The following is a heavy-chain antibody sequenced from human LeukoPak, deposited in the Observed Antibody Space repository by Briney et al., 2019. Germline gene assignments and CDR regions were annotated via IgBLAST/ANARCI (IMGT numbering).Heavy chain of an antibody. CDR1: GYTFTTYP. V-gene: IGHV7-4-1*02. Sequence: ASVRVSCKASGYTFTTYPVNWVRQAPGQGLEWMGWINTNTGNPTYAQGFTGRFVFSLDTSVSTAYLQISSLKAEDTAVYYCSEGKSLFDYWGQGTLVTVSS. CDR2: INTNTGNP. J-gene: IGHJ4*02. CDR3: SEGKSLFDY.